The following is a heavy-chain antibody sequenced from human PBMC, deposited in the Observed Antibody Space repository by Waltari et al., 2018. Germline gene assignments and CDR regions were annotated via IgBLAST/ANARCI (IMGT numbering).Heavy chain of an antibody. Sequence: QVQLVQSGAEVKKPGSSVKVSCKASGGTFSSYAISWVRQAPGQGLEWMGGNISILGIANYAQKFQGRVTITADESTSTAYMELSSLRSEDTAVYYCARQEKVVVAATRVYYYYMDVWGKGTTVTVSS. J-gene: IGHJ6*03. V-gene: IGHV1-69*04. D-gene: IGHD2-15*01. CDR3: ARQEKVVVAATRVYYYYMDV. CDR2: NISILGIA. CDR1: GGTFSSYA.